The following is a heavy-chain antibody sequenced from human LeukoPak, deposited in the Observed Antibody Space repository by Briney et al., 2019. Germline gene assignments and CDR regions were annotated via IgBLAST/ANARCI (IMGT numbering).Heavy chain of an antibody. V-gene: IGHV4-34*01. D-gene: IGHD3-3*01. Sequence: SETLSLTCAVYGGSFSGYYWSWIRQPPGKGLEWIGEINHSGSTNYNPSLKSRVTISVDTSKNQFSLKLSSVTAADTALYYCARDIFWNYWGQGTLVTVSS. CDR1: GGSFSGYY. CDR2: INHSGST. CDR3: ARDIFWNY. J-gene: IGHJ4*02.